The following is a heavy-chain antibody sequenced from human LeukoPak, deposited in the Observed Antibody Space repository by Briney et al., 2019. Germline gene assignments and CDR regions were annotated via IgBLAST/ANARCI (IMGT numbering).Heavy chain of an antibody. Sequence: GGSLRLSCAASGFTFSSYAMNWVRQAPGKGLEWVSTISASGGSTYHAVSVKGRFTISRDNSKNTLYLQMNTLRAEDTAVYYCAKAIRTSCYGCNMDVWGEGSTVTVSS. CDR2: ISASGGST. CDR3: AKAIRTSCYGCNMDV. D-gene: IGHD2-2*01. J-gene: IGHJ6*03. V-gene: IGHV3-23*01. CDR1: GFTFSSYA.